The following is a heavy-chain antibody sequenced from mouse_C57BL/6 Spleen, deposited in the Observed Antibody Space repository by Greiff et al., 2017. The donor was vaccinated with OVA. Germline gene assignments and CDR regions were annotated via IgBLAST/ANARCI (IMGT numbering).Heavy chain of an antibody. J-gene: IGHJ2*01. V-gene: IGHV1-31*01. CDR3: ASGDMVTTKGYFDY. Sequence: SGPELVKPGASVKISCKASGYSFTGYYMHWVKQSHGNILDWIGYIYPYNGVSSYNQKFKGKATLTVDKSSSTAYMELRSLTSEDSAVYYCASGDMVTTKGYFDYWGQGTTLTVSS. CDR1: GYSFTGYY. CDR2: IYPYNGVS. D-gene: IGHD2-2*01.